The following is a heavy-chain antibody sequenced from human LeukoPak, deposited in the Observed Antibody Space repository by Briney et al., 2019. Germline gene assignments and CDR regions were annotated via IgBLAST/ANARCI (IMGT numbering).Heavy chain of an antibody. CDR1: GGSFSGYY. V-gene: IGHV4-59*08. CDR3: ARTTVTPYYYGMDV. J-gene: IGHJ6*02. CDR2: IYYSGST. D-gene: IGHD4-17*01. Sequence: SETLSLTCAVYGGSFSGYYWSWIRQPPGKGLEWIGYIYYSGSTNYNPSLKSRVTISVDTSKNQFSLKLSSVTAADTAVYYCARTTVTPYYYGMDVWGQGTTVTVSS.